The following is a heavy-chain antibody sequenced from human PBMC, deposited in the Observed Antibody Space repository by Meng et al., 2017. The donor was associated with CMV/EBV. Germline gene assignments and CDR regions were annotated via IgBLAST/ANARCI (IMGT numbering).Heavy chain of an antibody. CDR3: ARDSRRGNSDPELYY. Sequence: GESLKISCAASGFTVSSNYMSWVRQAPGKGLEWVSVIYSCGSTYYADSVKGRFTISRDNSKNTLYLQMNSLRAEDTAVYYCARDSRRGNSDPELYYWGQGTLVTVSS. D-gene: IGHD4-23*01. J-gene: IGHJ4*02. CDR2: IYSCGST. V-gene: IGHV3-66*03. CDR1: GFTVSSNY.